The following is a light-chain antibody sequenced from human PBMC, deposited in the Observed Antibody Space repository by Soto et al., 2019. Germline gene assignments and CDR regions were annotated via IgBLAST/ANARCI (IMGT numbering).Light chain of an antibody. V-gene: IGKV1-39*01. CDR1: QSISNY. CDR3: QQSYNTPRT. CDR2: AAS. Sequence: DIQMTQSPSSLSASVGDRVTITCRASQSISNYLNWYQQKPGKAPKLLIYAASSLQSGVPSRFSGSVSGTDFTLTISSLQPEDFATYYCQQSYNTPRTFGQGTKVEIK. J-gene: IGKJ1*01.